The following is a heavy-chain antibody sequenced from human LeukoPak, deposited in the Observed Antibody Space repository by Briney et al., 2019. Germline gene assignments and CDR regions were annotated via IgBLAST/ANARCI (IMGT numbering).Heavy chain of an antibody. Sequence: SETLSLTCTVSGDSISSYYWSWVRQPAGKGLEWIGRIHPSGSTNYNPSLKSRVTLSVDTSKNQFSLKLSSVTAADTAVYYCARGDIYGGGKFDYWGQGTLVTVSS. CDR2: IHPSGST. J-gene: IGHJ4*02. CDR3: ARGDIYGGGKFDY. CDR1: GDSISSYY. D-gene: IGHD4-17*01. V-gene: IGHV4-4*07.